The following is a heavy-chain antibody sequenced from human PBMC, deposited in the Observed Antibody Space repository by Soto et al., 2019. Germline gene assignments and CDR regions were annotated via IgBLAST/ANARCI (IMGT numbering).Heavy chain of an antibody. CDR3: ARGRHYYDRSVDPIYYFHGLDV. CDR2: IIPMFATP. V-gene: IGHV1-69*01. CDR1: GGTFSSYG. D-gene: IGHD3-22*01. Sequence: QVRLVQSGAEVKKAGSSVKVSCKASGGTFSSYGISWVRQAPGQGLEWMGGIIPMFATPHYAQKFQGRVSITADESASTAYMQLSSLTSEETAVYYCARGRHYYDRSVDPIYYFHGLDVWGQGTTVTVSS. J-gene: IGHJ6*02.